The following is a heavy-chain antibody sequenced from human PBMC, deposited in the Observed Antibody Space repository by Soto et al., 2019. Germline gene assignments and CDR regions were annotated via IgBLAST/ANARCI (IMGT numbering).Heavy chain of an antibody. V-gene: IGHV3-30-3*01. CDR3: ARALTGSTNWFDP. J-gene: IGHJ5*02. D-gene: IGHD3-9*01. CDR2: ISYDGSNK. Sequence: SLRLSCAASGFTFSSYAMHWVRQAPGKGLEWVAVISYDGSNKYYADSVKGRFTISRDNSKNTLYLQMNSLRAEDTAVYYCARALTGSTNWFDPWGQGTLVTVSS. CDR1: GFTFSSYA.